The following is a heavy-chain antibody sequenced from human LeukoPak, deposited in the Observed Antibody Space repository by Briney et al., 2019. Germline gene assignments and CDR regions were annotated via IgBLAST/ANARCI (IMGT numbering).Heavy chain of an antibody. CDR1: GFTFSSSA. Sequence: GGSLRLSCVASGFTFSSSAMHWVRQAPGKGLEWVAVISYDGSNKYYADSVKGRFTTSRDNSKNTLYLQMNSLRAEDTAVYYCARDRWPPTTWGQGTLVTVSS. CDR3: ARDRWPPTT. J-gene: IGHJ4*02. CDR2: ISYDGSNK. V-gene: IGHV3-30-3*01. D-gene: IGHD4-23*01.